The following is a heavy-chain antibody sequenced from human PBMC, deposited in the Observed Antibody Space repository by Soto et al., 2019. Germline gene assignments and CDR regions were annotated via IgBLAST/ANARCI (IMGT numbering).Heavy chain of an antibody. CDR1: GYTFSSYG. Sequence: ASVKVSCKTSGYTFSSYGVNWVRQAPGQGLEWMGRISAYNGNTNYAQKFQGRVNMTTDTSTSTASMELRSLRSDDTAVYYCARAGGIVGTRAQSFDRLGRGTLITHST. V-gene: IGHV1-18*01. D-gene: IGHD1-26*01. J-gene: IGHJ5*02. CDR3: ARAGGIVGTRAQSFDR. CDR2: ISAYNGNT.